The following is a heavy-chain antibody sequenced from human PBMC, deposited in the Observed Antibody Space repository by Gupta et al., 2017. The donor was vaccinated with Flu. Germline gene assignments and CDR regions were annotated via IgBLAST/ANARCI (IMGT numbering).Heavy chain of an antibody. CDR1: GFPFSSFA. Sequence: EVQLVESGGGLVQPGGSLRLSCSVSGFPFSSFAMHWVRQAPGKGLEYVSAISSNGGSTYYADSVKGRFTISRDNSKNTLYLQMSSLRAEDTAVYYCFLLSWSDAFHMWGQGTMVTVSS. CDR2: ISSNGGST. CDR3: FLLSWSDAFHM. V-gene: IGHV3-64D*06. D-gene: IGHD6-13*01. J-gene: IGHJ3*02.